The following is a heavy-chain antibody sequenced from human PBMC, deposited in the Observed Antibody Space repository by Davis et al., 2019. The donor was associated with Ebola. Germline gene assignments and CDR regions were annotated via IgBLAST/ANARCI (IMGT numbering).Heavy chain of an antibody. D-gene: IGHD2-2*01. CDR2: IYPGDSDT. CDR3: ARLSRPYCSSTSCYPLGWFDP. V-gene: IGHV5-51*01. Sequence: GESLKISCKGSGYSFTSYWIGWVRQMPGKGLEWMGIIYPGDSDTRYSPSFQGQVTISADKSISTAYLQWSSLKASDTAMYYCARLSRPYCSSTSCYPLGWFDPWGQGTLVTVSS. J-gene: IGHJ5*02. CDR1: GYSFTSYW.